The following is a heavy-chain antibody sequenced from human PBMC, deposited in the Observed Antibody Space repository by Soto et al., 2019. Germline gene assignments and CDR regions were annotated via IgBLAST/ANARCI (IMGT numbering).Heavy chain of an antibody. V-gene: IGHV1-69*13. CDR2: IIPIFGTA. CDR3: ARDQRFSGIAAAGSDY. CDR1: GGTFSSYA. Sequence: SVKVSCKASGGTFSSYAISWVRQAPGQGLEWMGGIIPIFGTANYAQKFQGRVTITADESTSTAYMELSSLRSEDTAVYYCARDQRFSGIAAAGSDYWGQGTLVTVSS. J-gene: IGHJ4*02. D-gene: IGHD6-13*01.